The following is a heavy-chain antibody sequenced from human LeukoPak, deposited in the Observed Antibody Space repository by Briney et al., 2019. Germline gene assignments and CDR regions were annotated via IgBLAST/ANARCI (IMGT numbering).Heavy chain of an antibody. CDR3: ASRYSSSWYYFDY. J-gene: IGHJ4*02. CDR1: GGSISSSNW. CDR2: IYHSGST. V-gene: IGHV4-4*02. Sequence: SETLSLTCAVSGGSISSSNWWSWIRQPPGKGLEWIGFIYHSGSTYYNPSLNSRVTISVDTSKNQFSLKLTSVTAADTAVYYCASRYSSSWYYFDYWGQGSLVTVSS. D-gene: IGHD6-13*01.